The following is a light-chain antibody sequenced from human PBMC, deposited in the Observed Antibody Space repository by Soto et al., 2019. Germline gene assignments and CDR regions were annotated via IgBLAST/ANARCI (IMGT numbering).Light chain of an antibody. CDR2: EAP. V-gene: IGKV1-5*01. CDR1: QSVSGW. CDR3: QQYHTXXGT. Sequence: DSQSTKFASALSASVVYTAXXXXXASQSVSGWLAWYQQKPGEAPKLLIYEAPALPRGVXSRFSGSGSGTKFTLTIASLQPDDFATYYCQQYHTXXGTFGPGTKVDIK. J-gene: IGKJ1*01.